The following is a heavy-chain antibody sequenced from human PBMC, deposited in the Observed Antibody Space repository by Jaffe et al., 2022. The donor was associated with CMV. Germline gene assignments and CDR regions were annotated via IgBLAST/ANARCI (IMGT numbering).Heavy chain of an antibody. J-gene: IGHJ4*02. CDR1: GFSLSTSGVG. V-gene: IGHV2-5*02. CDR2: IYWDDDK. D-gene: IGHD3-22*01. Sequence: QITLKESGPTLVKPTQTLTLTCTFSGFSLSTSGVGVGWIRQPPGKALEWLALIYWDDDKRYSPSLKSRLTITKDTSKNQVVLTMTNMDPVDTATYYCAHRSYYYDSSGYYESEFDYWGQGTLVTVSS. CDR3: AHRSYYYDSSGYYESEFDY.